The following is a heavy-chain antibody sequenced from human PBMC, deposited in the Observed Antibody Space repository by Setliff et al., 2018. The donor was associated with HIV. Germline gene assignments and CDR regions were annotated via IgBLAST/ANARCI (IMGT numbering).Heavy chain of an antibody. D-gene: IGHD1-26*01. J-gene: IGHJ3*02. CDR2: IYTTGST. CDR1: GGSMSTHY. Sequence: SETLSLTCTVSGGSMSTHYWGWIRQTPWKGLEWIGHIYTTGSTHYNPSLRSRLTISIDTSKSHFSLRLKSVTAADTALYYCASGSPFDGFDMWGQGTMVTVSS. CDR3: ASGSPFDGFDM. V-gene: IGHV4-59*11.